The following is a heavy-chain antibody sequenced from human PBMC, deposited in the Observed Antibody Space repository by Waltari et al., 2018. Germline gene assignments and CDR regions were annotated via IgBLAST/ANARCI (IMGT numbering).Heavy chain of an antibody. CDR2: IYTRGST. Sequence: QVQLQESGPGLVKPSETLSLTCSVSGGSISSGSYYWTWLRQPAGKGLEWIGRIYTRGSTNYNPSLRSRLTISVDTSNNQFSLNLSSVTAADTAVYYCARDPPQLADAFDIWGQGTMVTVSS. J-gene: IGHJ3*02. V-gene: IGHV4-61*02. D-gene: IGHD3-10*01. CDR3: ARDPPQLADAFDI. CDR1: GGSISSGSYY.